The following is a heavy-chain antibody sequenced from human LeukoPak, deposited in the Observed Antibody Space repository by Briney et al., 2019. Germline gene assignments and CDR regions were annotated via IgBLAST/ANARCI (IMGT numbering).Heavy chain of an antibody. Sequence: SVTVSCRASGGTFSSYAISWVRQAPGQGLEWMGRIIPILGIANYAQKFQGRVTITADKSTSTAYMELSSLRSEDTAVYYCARDGDYGDYSWFDPWGQGTLVTVSS. CDR3: ARDGDYGDYSWFDP. V-gene: IGHV1-69*04. D-gene: IGHD4-17*01. CDR1: GGTFSSYA. CDR2: IIPILGIA. J-gene: IGHJ5*02.